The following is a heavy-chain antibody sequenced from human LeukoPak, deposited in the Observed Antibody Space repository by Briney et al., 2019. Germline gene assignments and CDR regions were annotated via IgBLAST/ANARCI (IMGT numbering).Heavy chain of an antibody. CDR2: INPYNGNR. J-gene: IGHJ4*02. CDR1: GYRFITFG. D-gene: IGHD3-3*01. V-gene: IGHV1-18*01. CDR3: ARYDFWSGYPPLGY. Sequence: ASVKVSCKTSGYRFITFGINWVRQAPGLGLEWMGWINPYNGNRYYAKKFQGRFNMTTDTSTSTVYLELQTLTSDDTAIYYCARYDFWSGYPPLGYWGQGTLVTVSS.